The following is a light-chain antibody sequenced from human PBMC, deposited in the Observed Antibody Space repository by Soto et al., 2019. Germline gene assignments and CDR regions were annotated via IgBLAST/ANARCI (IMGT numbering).Light chain of an antibody. Sequence: SYELTQTLSVSVALGQTARIPCGINNSGSKNVHWYQQRPGQAPILVIYRDTNRPSGIPERFSGSNSGNTATLTITRAQVGDEADYYCQVWDSSVVFGGGTKVTVL. CDR1: NSGSKN. V-gene: IGLV3-9*01. CDR2: RDT. CDR3: QVWDSSVV. J-gene: IGLJ2*01.